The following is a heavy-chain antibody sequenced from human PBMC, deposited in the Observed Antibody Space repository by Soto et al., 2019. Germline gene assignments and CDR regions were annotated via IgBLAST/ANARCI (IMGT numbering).Heavy chain of an antibody. CDR1: GFTFSSYA. V-gene: IGHV3-64D*06. CDR2: ISSNGGST. CDR3: VKDGYCSSTSCPPPANWFDP. J-gene: IGHJ5*02. Sequence: GGSRRLSCAASGFTFSSYAMHWVRQAPGKGLEYVSAISSNGGSTYYADSVKGRFTISXXXSXXTXXLXXSXXRAXHTAVYYCVKDGYCSSTSCPPPANWFDPWGQGP. D-gene: IGHD2-2*03.